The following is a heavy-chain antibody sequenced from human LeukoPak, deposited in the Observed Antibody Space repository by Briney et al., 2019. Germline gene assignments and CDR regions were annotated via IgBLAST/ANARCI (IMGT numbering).Heavy chain of an antibody. CDR1: GYTLTELS. CDR2: FDPEDGET. V-gene: IGHV1-24*01. J-gene: IGHJ5*02. D-gene: IGHD6-13*01. Sequence: ASVKVSCKVSGYTLTELSMHWVRQAPGKGLEWMGGFDPEDGETIYAQKFQGRVTMTEDTSTDTAYMELSSLRSEDTAVYYCATQIERSSSWYTNWFDPWGQGTLVTVSS. CDR3: ATQIERSSSWYTNWFDP.